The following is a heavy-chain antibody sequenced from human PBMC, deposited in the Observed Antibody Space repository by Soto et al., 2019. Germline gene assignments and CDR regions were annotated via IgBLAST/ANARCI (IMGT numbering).Heavy chain of an antibody. V-gene: IGHV3-30-3*01. CDR2: ISYDGSNK. CDR1: GSTFSSYA. D-gene: IGHD2-21*02. Sequence: GGSLRLSCAASGSTFSSYAMHWVRQAPGKGLEWVAVISYDGSNKYYADSVKGRFTISRDNSKNTLYLQMNSLRAEDTAVYYCARESCGGDCYLYYYGMDVWGQGTTVTVSS. J-gene: IGHJ6*02. CDR3: ARESCGGDCYLYYYGMDV.